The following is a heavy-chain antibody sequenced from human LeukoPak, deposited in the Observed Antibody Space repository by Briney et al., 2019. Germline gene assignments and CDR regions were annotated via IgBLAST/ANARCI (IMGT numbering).Heavy chain of an antibody. CDR2: IYYSGST. CDR3: AATPQRGDPTNDY. Sequence: PSETLSLTCTVSGGSISSYYWSWIRQPPGKGLEWIGYIYYSGSTNYNPSLKSRVTISVDTSKNQFSLKLSSVTAADTAVYYCAATPQRGDPTNDYWGQGTLVTVSS. V-gene: IGHV4-59*08. D-gene: IGHD3-10*01. J-gene: IGHJ4*02. CDR1: GGSISSYY.